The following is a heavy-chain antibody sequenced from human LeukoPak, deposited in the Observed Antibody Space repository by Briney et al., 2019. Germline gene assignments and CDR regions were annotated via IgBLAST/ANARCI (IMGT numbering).Heavy chain of an antibody. V-gene: IGHV3-49*03. CDR2: IRSKAYGGTT. J-gene: IGHJ4*02. Sequence: PGGSLRLSCTASGFTFGDYAMSWFRQAPGKGLEWVGFIRSKAYGGTTEYAASVKGRFTISRDDSKSIAYLQMNSLKTEDTAVYYCTRLDTAMVRAQGYWGQGTLVTVSS. CDR3: TRLDTAMVRAQGY. D-gene: IGHD5-18*01. CDR1: GFTFGDYA.